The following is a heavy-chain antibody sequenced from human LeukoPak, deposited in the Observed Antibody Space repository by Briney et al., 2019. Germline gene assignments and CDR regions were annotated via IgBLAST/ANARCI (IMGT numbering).Heavy chain of an antibody. J-gene: IGHJ4*02. D-gene: IGHD2-21*01. CDR1: GGSISSGDFY. CDR2: IYYSGST. CDR3: ASFYQAYYFDN. Sequence: SETLSLTCTVSGGSISSGDFYWSWIRQPPGKGLEWIGYIYYSGSTYYNPSLKSRVTISVDTSKNQFSLKLSSVTAADTAVYYCASFYQAYYFDNWGQGTLVTVSS. V-gene: IGHV4-30-4*01.